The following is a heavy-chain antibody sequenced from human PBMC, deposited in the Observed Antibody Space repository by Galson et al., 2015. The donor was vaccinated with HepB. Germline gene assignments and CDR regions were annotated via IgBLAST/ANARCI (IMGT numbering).Heavy chain of an antibody. D-gene: IGHD3-3*01. V-gene: IGHV4-39*07. CDR3: ARDIVGYDFWSGPQEKDYYYGMDV. J-gene: IGHJ6*02. CDR2: IYYSGST. CDR1: GGSISSSSYY. Sequence: SLTCTVSGGSISSSSYYWGWIRQPPGKGLEWIGSIYYSGSTYYNPSLKSRVTISVDTSKNQFSLKLSSVTAADTAVYYCARDIVGYDFWSGPQEKDYYYGMDVWGQGTTVTVSS.